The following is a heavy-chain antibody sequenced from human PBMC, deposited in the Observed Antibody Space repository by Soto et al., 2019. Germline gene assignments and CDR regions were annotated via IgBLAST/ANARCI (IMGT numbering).Heavy chain of an antibody. V-gene: IGHV4-59*01. CDR2: IYYSGST. CDR1: GGSISSYY. J-gene: IGHJ3*02. CDR3: ARTGEQSPWAFDN. Sequence: SETLSLTCTVSGGSISSYYWSWIRQPPGKGLEWIGYIYYSGSTNYNPSLKSRVTISVDTSKNQFSLKLSSVTAADTAVYYCARTGEQSPWAFDNWGQGTMVTVSS. D-gene: IGHD3-16*01.